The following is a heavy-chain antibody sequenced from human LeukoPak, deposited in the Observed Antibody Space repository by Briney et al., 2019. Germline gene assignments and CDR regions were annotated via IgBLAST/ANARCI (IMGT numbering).Heavy chain of an antibody. CDR2: ISSSSSYT. CDR1: GFTFSDYY. Sequence: GGSLRLSCAASGFTFSDYYMSWIRQAPGKGLEWVSYISSSSSYTNYADSVKGRFTISRDNAKNSLYLQMNSLRDEDTAVYYCARESDGSGSYYKLGAFDIWGQGTMVTVSS. CDR3: ARESDGSGSYYKLGAFDI. V-gene: IGHV3-11*06. D-gene: IGHD3-10*01. J-gene: IGHJ3*02.